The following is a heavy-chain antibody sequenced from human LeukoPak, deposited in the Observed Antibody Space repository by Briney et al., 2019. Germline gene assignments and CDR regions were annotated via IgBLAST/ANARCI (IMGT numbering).Heavy chain of an antibody. CDR3: ARVSSSGWYINWFDP. CDR2: ISSSSSTI. V-gene: IGHV3-48*01. D-gene: IGHD6-19*01. J-gene: IGHJ5*02. CDR1: GFTFSSYS. Sequence: PGGSLRLSCAASGFTFSSYSMNWVRQAPGKGLEWVSYISSSSSTIYYADSVKGRFTISRDNSKNTLYLQMNSLRAEDTAVYYCARVSSSGWYINWFDPWGQGTLVTVSS.